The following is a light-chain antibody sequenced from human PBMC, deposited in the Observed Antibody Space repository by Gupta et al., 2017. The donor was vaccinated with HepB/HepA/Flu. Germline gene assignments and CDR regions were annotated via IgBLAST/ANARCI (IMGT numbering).Light chain of an antibody. CDR3: QQYNSQGT. CDR2: KAS. J-gene: IGKJ1*01. V-gene: IGKV1-5*03. Sequence: DIQMTQSPSTLSASVGDRVTITCRASQSISNWLAWYQQKAGKAPKLLIYKASSLESGVPSRFSGSGSGTEFTLTISSLQPDYFATYYCQQYNSQGTFGQGTKVEIK. CDR1: QSISNW.